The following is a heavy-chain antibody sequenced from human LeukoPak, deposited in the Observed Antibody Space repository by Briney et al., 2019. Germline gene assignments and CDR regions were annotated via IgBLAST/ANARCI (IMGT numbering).Heavy chain of an antibody. Sequence: GALKLSCAASGFTFSNYAMSWVRQLPGKGLEWVSVITGSGGNTYYDASVKGRFTISRDNSKNTVFLQMNSLRAEDTAVYYCAKWGDYDVLTGYYVSDYWGQGTLVTVSS. CDR1: GFTFSNYA. D-gene: IGHD3-9*01. CDR2: ITGSGGNT. CDR3: AKWGDYDVLTGYYVSDY. J-gene: IGHJ4*02. V-gene: IGHV3-23*01.